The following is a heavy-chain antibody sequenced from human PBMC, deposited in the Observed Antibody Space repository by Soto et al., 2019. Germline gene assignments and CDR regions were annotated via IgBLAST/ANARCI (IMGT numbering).Heavy chain of an antibody. D-gene: IGHD1-1*01. Sequence: KTSESLSLTCAVSVYSISSGYYWGCIRQPPGKGLEWIGSIYHSGSTYYNPSLKSRVTISVDTSKNQFSLKLSSVTAADTAVYYCARDRRELPKNWFDPWGQGTLVTVSS. J-gene: IGHJ5*02. CDR1: VYSISSGYY. V-gene: IGHV4-38-2*02. CDR2: IYHSGST. CDR3: ARDRRELPKNWFDP.